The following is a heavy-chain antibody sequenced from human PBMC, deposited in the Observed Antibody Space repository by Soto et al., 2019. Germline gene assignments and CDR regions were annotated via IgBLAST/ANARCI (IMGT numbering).Heavy chain of an antibody. CDR3: AREIDLGYCSGGSCLTDYYMDV. D-gene: IGHD2-15*01. CDR2: IYYSGST. Sequence: SETLSLTCTVSGGSISSGGYYWSWIRQHPGKGLEWIGYIYYSGSTYYNPSLKSRVTISVDTSKNQFSLKLSSVTAADTAVYYCAREIDLGYCSGGSCLTDYYMDVWGKGTTVTVSS. V-gene: IGHV4-31*03. CDR1: GGSISSGGYY. J-gene: IGHJ6*03.